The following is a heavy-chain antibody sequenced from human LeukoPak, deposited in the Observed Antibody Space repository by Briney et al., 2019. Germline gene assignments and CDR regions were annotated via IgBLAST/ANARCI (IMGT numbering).Heavy chain of an antibody. CDR1: GYTFTSYG. V-gene: IGHV1-18*01. CDR2: ISAYNGNT. CDR3: AREDCSGGSCYHYYYGMDV. Sequence: GASVKVSCKASGYTFTSYGISWVRQAPGQGLEWMGWISAYNGNTNYAQKLQGRVTMTTDTSTSTAYMVLRSLRSDDTAVYYCAREDCSGGSCYHYYYGMDVWGQGTTVTVSS. J-gene: IGHJ6*02. D-gene: IGHD2-15*01.